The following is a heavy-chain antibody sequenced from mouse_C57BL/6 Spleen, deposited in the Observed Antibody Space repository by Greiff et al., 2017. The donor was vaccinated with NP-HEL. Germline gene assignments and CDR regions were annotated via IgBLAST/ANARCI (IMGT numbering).Heavy chain of an antibody. CDR2: ISYSGST. CDR1: GYSITSYY. Sequence: DVQLQESGPGLAKPSQTLSLTCSVTGYSITSYYWNWIRKFPGNKLEYMGYISYSGSTYYNPSLKSRISIIRDTATNQYYLQLNSVNTEDTATYYCERVYEYDGGDFDDWGKGTTLTVSS. V-gene: IGHV3-8*01. D-gene: IGHD2-4*01. CDR3: ERVYEYDGGDFDD. J-gene: IGHJ2*01.